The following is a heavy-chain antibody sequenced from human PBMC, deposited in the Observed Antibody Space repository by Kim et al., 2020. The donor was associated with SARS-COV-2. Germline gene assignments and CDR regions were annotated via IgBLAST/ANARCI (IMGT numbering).Heavy chain of an antibody. J-gene: IGHJ5*02. D-gene: IGHD1-1*01. CDR3: ARDSTTGPRNNRFDP. CDR2: IIPILGIA. V-gene: IGHV1-69*04. CDR1: GGTFSSYA. Sequence: SVKVSCKASGGTFSSYAISWVRQAPGQGLEWMGRIIPILGIANYAQQFKGRVTIPADQSTRPAYTEPSSLRSEDTALSYLARDSTTGPRNNRFDPRGQG.